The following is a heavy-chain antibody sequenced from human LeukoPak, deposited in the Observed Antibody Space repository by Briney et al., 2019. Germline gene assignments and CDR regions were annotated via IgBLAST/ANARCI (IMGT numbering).Heavy chain of an antibody. CDR2: ISSSGTYT. V-gene: IGHV3-11*06. J-gene: IGHJ4*02. CDR3: AKIAGTYPPDY. Sequence: GGSLRLSCAASGFSFSDYYMTWIRQAPGKGLEWVSYISSSGTYTNYADSVKGRFTISRGNAKNSLYLQMNSLSAEDTAVYYCAKIAGTYPPDYWGQGTLVTVSS. D-gene: IGHD1-26*01. CDR1: GFSFSDYY.